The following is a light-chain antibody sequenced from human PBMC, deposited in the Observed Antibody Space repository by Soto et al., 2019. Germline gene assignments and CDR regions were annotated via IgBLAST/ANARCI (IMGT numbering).Light chain of an antibody. Sequence: QSVLTQPASVSGAPGQSITISCTGTDSDVGGFNYVSWYQQYPGKAPKLMIYDVSDRPSGVSNRFSGSKSGNTASLTISGLQAEDEADYYCSSYKAYTNYVFGTGTKFTVL. V-gene: IGLV2-14*03. CDR3: SSYKAYTNYV. CDR2: DVS. J-gene: IGLJ1*01. CDR1: DSDVGGFNY.